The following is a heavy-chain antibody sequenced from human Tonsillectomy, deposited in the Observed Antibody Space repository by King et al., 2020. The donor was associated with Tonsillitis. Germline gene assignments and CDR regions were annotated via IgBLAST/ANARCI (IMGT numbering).Heavy chain of an antibody. CDR3: ARGVGRRARSWYFDL. Sequence: QLVQSGAEVKTPGASVKVSCKASGYTFGNFYIHWVRQVPGQGPEWMGWINPKRGNTNYAQNFQGRVTLTRDTSITTVYMELSSLRSDDTALYYCARGVGRRARSWYFDLGGRGPLVTVSS. J-gene: IGHJ2*01. D-gene: IGHD1-26*01. CDR1: GYTFGNFY. V-gene: IGHV1-2*02. CDR2: INPKRGNT.